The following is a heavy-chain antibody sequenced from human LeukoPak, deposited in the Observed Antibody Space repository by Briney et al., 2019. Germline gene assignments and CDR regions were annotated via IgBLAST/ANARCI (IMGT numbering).Heavy chain of an antibody. Sequence: GGSLRLSCAASGFTFSSYSMNWVRQAPGKGLEWVSSISSSSSYIYYADSVKGRFTISRDNAKNSLYLQMNSLRAEDTAVYYCAKDLQGGYYDVFDIWGQGTMVTVSS. CDR2: ISSSSSYI. CDR1: GFTFSSYS. CDR3: AKDLQGGYYDVFDI. V-gene: IGHV3-21*01. J-gene: IGHJ3*02. D-gene: IGHD3-3*01.